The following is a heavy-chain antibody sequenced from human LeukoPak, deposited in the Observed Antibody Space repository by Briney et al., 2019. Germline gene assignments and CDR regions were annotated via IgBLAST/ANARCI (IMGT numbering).Heavy chain of an antibody. Sequence: ASVKVSCKASGHTFTRYYMHWVRQAPGQGLEWMGYIYPNSGATKYAQKFQGRVTMTRDTSISTAYMELSGLGSDDTAVYYCGTLLSNGPFDYWGQGSLVTVSS. J-gene: IGHJ4*02. CDR1: GHTFTRYY. V-gene: IGHV1-2*02. CDR2: IYPNSGAT. CDR3: GTLLSNGPFDY.